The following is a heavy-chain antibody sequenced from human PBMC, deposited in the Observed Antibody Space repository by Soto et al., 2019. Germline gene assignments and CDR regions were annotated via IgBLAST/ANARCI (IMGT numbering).Heavy chain of an antibody. CDR2: TSWNSGSI. V-gene: IGHV3-9*01. J-gene: IGHJ5*01. Sequence: EVQLVESGGGLVQPGRSLRLSCAASGFTFDDYAMHWVRQAPGKGLEWVSGTSWNSGSIGYADSVKGRFTISRDNAKNSLYLQMNSLRAEDTALYYCAKDMGSSGWFDYWGQGTLVTVSS. D-gene: IGHD6-19*01. CDR3: AKDMGSSGWFDY. CDR1: GFTFDDYA.